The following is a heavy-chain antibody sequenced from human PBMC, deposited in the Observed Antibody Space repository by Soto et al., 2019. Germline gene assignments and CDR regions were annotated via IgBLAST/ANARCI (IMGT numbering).Heavy chain of an antibody. Sequence: PGGSLRLSCAASGFTFSTYGMDWVRQAPGKGLEWVSAISSSGTATYYADSVKGRFTISRDNAKNSLYLQMNSLRAEDTAVYYCARVFGFGVTYYYYGMDVWGQGTTVTVSS. D-gene: IGHD3-10*01. CDR2: ISSSGTAT. J-gene: IGHJ6*02. CDR3: ARVFGFGVTYYYYGMDV. CDR1: GFTFSTYG. V-gene: IGHV3-21*01.